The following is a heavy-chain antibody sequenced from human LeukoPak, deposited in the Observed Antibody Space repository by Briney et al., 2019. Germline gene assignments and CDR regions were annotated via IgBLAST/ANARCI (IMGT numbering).Heavy chain of an antibody. CDR2: ITPIFGTA. V-gene: IGHV1-69*05. D-gene: IGHD3-22*01. J-gene: IGHJ4*02. CDR1: GGTFSSYA. CDR3: AREPLTMIKIRPFDY. Sequence: SVKVSCKASGGTFSSYAISWVRQAPGQGLEWMGRITPIFGTANYAQEFQGGVTITTDESTSPAYMELGSLRSEDTAVYYCAREPLTMIKIRPFDYWGQGTLVTVSS.